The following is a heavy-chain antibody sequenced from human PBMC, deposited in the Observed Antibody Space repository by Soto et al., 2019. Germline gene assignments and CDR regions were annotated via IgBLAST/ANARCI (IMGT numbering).Heavy chain of an antibody. V-gene: IGHV3-33*01. CDR1: GFNFSSYG. CDR3: ARVKIPESPIDY. Sequence: GGSLRVSCAAAGFNFSSYGMHWVRQAPGKGLEWVAVIWYDGSNKYYADSVKGRFTISRDNSKNTLYLQMNSLRAEDTAVYYYARVKIPESPIDYWGQGTLVTVS. J-gene: IGHJ4*02. CDR2: IWYDGSNK.